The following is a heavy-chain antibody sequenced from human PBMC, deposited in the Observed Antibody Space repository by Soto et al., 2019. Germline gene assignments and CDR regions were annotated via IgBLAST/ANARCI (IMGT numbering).Heavy chain of an antibody. D-gene: IGHD2-8*02. CDR1: GGSFSGYY. Sequence: SETLSLTCAVYGGSFSGYYWTWIRQPPGTGLEWIGEINHSGSTNYNPSLKSRVTISVDTSKNQFSLKLTSVTAADTAMYYCARDKITGLFDYWGQGILVTVSS. CDR3: ARDKITGLFDY. V-gene: IGHV4-34*01. CDR2: INHSGST. J-gene: IGHJ4*02.